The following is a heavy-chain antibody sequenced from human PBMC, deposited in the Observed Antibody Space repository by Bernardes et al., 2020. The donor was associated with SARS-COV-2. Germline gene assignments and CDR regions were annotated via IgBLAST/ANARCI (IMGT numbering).Heavy chain of an antibody. CDR3: ARHENYGDYEGDYFDY. D-gene: IGHD4-17*01. CDR2: IYYSGST. CDR1: GGSISGYY. Sequence: LSLTCTVSGGSISGYYWSWIRQPPGKGLEWIGYIYYSGSTNYNPSLKSRVTMSVDTSKNQFSLKLSSVTAADTAVYYCARHENYGDYEGDYFDYWGQGTLVTVSS. V-gene: IGHV4-59*08. J-gene: IGHJ4*02.